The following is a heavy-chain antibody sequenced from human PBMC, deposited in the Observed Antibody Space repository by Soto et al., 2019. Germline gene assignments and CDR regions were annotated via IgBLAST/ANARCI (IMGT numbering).Heavy chain of an antibody. Sequence: ETLSVPTNVFCGSISDCCWAWIRQPAGKGLEWIGRIYSSGDTSYSPSLESRVTMSVDTSKNQLSLKLTSVSAADTAIYCCARYGVVPSAHFEDWGQGALVTVSS. CDR2: IYSSGDT. J-gene: IGHJ4*02. D-gene: IGHD2-2*01. CDR3: ARYGVVPSAHFED. V-gene: IGHV4-4*07. CDR1: CGSISDCC.